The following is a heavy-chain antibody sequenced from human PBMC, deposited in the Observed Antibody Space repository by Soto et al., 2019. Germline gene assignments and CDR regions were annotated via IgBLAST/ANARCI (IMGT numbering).Heavy chain of an antibody. CDR3: ARDLAKGGGSAGFDY. CDR2: INPKSGGT. V-gene: IGHV1-2*02. Sequence: ASVKVSCKASGYSFTVYYMHWVRQAPGQGLEWMGWINPKSGGTMYPQKFQGRVTMTWDTSISTAYMALTRLRSDDTAVYYCARDLAKGGGSAGFDYWGQGTLVTVSS. D-gene: IGHD1-26*01. J-gene: IGHJ4*02. CDR1: GYSFTVYY.